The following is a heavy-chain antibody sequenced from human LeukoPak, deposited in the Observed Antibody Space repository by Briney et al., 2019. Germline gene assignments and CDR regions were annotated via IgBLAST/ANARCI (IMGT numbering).Heavy chain of an antibody. D-gene: IGHD2-21*02. CDR1: GGTFSSYA. J-gene: IGHJ6*02. CDR3: ATVYLGLGDQTYYYYGMDV. CDR2: IIPIFGTA. V-gene: IGHV1-69*06. Sequence: SVKVSCKASGGTFSSYAISWVRQAPGQGLEWMGGIIPIFGTANYAQKFQGRVTMTEDTSTDTAYMELSSLRSEDTAVYYCATVYLGLGDQTYYYYGMDVWGQGTTVTVSS.